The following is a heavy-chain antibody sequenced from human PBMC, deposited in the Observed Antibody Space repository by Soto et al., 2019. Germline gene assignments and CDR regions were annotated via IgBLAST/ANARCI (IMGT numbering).Heavy chain of an antibody. CDR1: GYTFTSYY. CDR3: ARDRAPSSIFLEWSKPYYYYCGMDV. CDR2: INPSGGST. V-gene: IGHV1-46*01. D-gene: IGHD3-3*01. J-gene: IGHJ6*02. Sequence: ASVKVSCKASGYTFTSYYMHWVRQAPGQGLEWMGIINPSGGSTSYAQKFQGRVTMTRDTSTSTVYMELSSLRSEDTAVYYCARDRAPSSIFLEWSKPYYYYCGMDVWGQGTTVTVSS.